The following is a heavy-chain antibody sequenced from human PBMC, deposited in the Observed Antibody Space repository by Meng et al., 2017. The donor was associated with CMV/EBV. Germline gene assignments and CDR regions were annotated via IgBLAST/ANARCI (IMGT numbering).Heavy chain of an antibody. CDR3: ARDLRVVAARPYANYYGMDV. J-gene: IGHJ6*02. Sequence: SVKVSCKASGYTFTGYYMHWVRQAPGQGLEWMGWINPNSGGTNYAQKFQGRVTMTRDTSISTAYMELSSLRSDDTAVYYCARDLRVVAARPYANYYGMDVWGQGTTVTVSS. CDR1: GYTFTGYY. D-gene: IGHD6-6*01. V-gene: IGHV1-2*02. CDR2: INPNSGGT.